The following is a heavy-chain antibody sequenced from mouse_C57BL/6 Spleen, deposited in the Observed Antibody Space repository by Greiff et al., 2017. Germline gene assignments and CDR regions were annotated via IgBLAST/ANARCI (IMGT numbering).Heavy chain of an antibody. Sequence: QVQLKQSGAELVRPGASVTLSCKASGYTFTDYEMHWVKQTPVHGLEWIGAIDPETGGTAYNQKFKGKAILTADKSSSTAYMELRSLTSEDSAVYYCTRDGYYAMDYWGQGTSVTVSS. J-gene: IGHJ4*01. D-gene: IGHD2-3*01. CDR1: GYTFTDYE. CDR3: TRDGYYAMDY. CDR2: IDPETGGT. V-gene: IGHV1-15*01.